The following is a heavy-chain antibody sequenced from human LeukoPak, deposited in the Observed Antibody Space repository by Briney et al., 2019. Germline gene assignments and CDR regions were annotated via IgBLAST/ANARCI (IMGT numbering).Heavy chain of an antibody. CDR1: GGSFSGYD. J-gene: IGHJ5*02. Sequence: PSETLSLTCAVYGGSFSGYDWSWIRLPPGKGREWIGEINHSGSTNYNPSLKSRVTISVDTSKNQFSLKLSSVTAADTAVYYCAREGRGYSYGYDWFDPWGQGTLVTVSS. V-gene: IGHV4-34*01. D-gene: IGHD5-18*01. CDR3: AREGRGYSYGYDWFDP. CDR2: INHSGST.